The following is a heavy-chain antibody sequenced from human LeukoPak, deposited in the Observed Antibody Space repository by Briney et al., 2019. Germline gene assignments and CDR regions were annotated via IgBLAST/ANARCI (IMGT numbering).Heavy chain of an antibody. CDR1: GFTFSSYW. V-gene: IGHV3-74*01. Sequence: GGSLRLSCAASGFTFSSYWMHWVRQAPGKGLVWVSRIKSDGSTTGYADSVKGRFTISRDNAKNTLYLQMNSLRAEDTAVYYCARANSMACDIWGQGTMVTVSS. CDR3: ARANSMACDI. J-gene: IGHJ3*02. CDR2: IKSDGSTT. D-gene: IGHD2/OR15-2a*01.